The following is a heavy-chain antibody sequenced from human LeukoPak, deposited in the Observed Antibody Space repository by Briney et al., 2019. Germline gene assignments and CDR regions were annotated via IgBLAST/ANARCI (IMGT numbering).Heavy chain of an antibody. Sequence: ASVKVSCKASGYTFTSYGISWVRQAPGQGLEWMGWISAYNGNTNYAQKLQGRVTMTTDTSTSTAYMELRSLRSDDTAVYYCARDDIIVVAPAAVYYYYGMDVWGQGTTVTVS. D-gene: IGHD2-2*01. CDR1: GYTFTSYG. CDR2: ISAYNGNT. V-gene: IGHV1-18*01. CDR3: ARDDIIVVAPAAVYYYYGMDV. J-gene: IGHJ6*02.